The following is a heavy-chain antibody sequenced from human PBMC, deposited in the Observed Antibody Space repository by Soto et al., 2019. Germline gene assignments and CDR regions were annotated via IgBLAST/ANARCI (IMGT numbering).Heavy chain of an antibody. V-gene: IGHV4-4*09. CDR3: ATYSVGEGGRGY. CDR2: HHSDST. J-gene: IGHJ4*02. D-gene: IGHD5-12*01. CDR1: GGSMSGQH. Sequence: QVQLQESGPGLVKPSETLSLTCTVSGGSMSGQHWSWIRQPPGKGLEWIGHHSDSTNYNPSLKSRVTISTATSKTKFSLKLSSVTAADTAVYYCATYSVGEGGRGYWGQGTLVTVSS.